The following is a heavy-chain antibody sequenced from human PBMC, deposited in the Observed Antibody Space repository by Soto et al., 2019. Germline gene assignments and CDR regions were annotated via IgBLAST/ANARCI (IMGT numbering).Heavy chain of an antibody. Sequence: SETLSLTCAVYGGSFSDYYWIWIRQPPGKGLEWIGEINHSGSTDYNPSLKSRVTISLDTSKNLFSLKLSSVTAADTAVYYCTRSKMFGAHNLAYWGQGTLVTVSS. D-gene: IGHD3-16*01. V-gene: IGHV4-34*01. CDR1: GGSFSDYY. CDR2: INHSGST. J-gene: IGHJ4*02. CDR3: TRSKMFGAHNLAY.